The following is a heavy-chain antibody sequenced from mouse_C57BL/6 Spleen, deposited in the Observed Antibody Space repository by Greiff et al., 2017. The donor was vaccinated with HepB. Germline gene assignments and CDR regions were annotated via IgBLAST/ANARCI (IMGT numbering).Heavy chain of an antibody. Sequence: VQLQQSGPELVTPGASVKLSCKASGYTFTSYDINWVKQRPGQGLEWIGWIYPRDGSTTYNEKFKGKATLTVDTSSSTAYMELHSLTSEDSAVYFCARRLRGAWFAYWGQGTLVTVSA. V-gene: IGHV1-85*01. CDR3: ARRLRGAWFAY. CDR1: GYTFTSYD. D-gene: IGHD2-4*01. CDR2: IYPRDGST. J-gene: IGHJ3*01.